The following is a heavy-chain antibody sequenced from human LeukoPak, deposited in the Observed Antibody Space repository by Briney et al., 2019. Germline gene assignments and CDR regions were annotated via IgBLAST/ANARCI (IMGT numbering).Heavy chain of an antibody. CDR1: GGSISSSSYY. CDR2: IYYSGST. Sequence: SETLSLTCTVSGGSISSSSYYWGWIRQPPGKGLEWIGSIYYSGSTYYNPSLKSRVTISVDTSRNQFSLKLSSVTAADTAVYYCARVSVGAIDYWGQGTLVTVSS. V-gene: IGHV4-39*07. D-gene: IGHD1-26*01. CDR3: ARVSVGAIDY. J-gene: IGHJ4*02.